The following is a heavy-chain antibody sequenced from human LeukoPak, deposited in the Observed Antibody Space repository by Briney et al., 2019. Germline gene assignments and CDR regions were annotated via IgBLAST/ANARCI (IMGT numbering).Heavy chain of an antibody. CDR1: HYSISSGYY. CDR2: IYHSGSA. Sequence: SETLSLTCTVSHYSISSGYYWGWIRQPPGKGLEWIGTIYHSGSAYSNPSLKSRVTMSVDTSKNQFSLNLSSVTAADTAVYYCARDSGERGSGSYLIAYWGQGTLVTVSS. J-gene: IGHJ4*02. D-gene: IGHD3-10*01. CDR3: ARDSGERGSGSYLIAY. V-gene: IGHV4-38-2*02.